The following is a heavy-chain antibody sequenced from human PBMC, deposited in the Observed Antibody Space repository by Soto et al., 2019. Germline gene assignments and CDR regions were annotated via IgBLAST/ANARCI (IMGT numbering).Heavy chain of an antibody. CDR1: GFTFSSYA. CDR2: ISYDGSNK. CDR3: ARENCSSTSCYMGYYYYGMDV. J-gene: IGHJ6*02. V-gene: IGHV3-30-3*01. Sequence: QVQLVESGGGVVQPGRSLRLSCAASGFTFSSYAMHWVRQAPGKGLEWVAVISYDGSNKYYADSVKGRFTISRDNSKNTLYLQMNSLRAEDTAVYYCARENCSSTSCYMGYYYYGMDVWGQGTTVTVSS. D-gene: IGHD2-2*02.